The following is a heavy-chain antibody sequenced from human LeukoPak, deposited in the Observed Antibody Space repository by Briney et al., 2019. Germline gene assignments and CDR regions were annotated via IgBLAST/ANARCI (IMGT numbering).Heavy chain of an antibody. J-gene: IGHJ4*02. D-gene: IGHD6-6*01. CDR3: AKDLRGIAARPEVFDY. Sequence: GGSLRLSCAASGFTFSSYGMHWVRQAPGKGLEWVAFIRYDGSNKYYADSVKGRFTISRDNSKNTLYLQMNSLRAEDTAVYYCAKDLRGIAARPEVFDYWGQGTLVTVSS. CDR2: IRYDGSNK. CDR1: GFTFSSYG. V-gene: IGHV3-30*02.